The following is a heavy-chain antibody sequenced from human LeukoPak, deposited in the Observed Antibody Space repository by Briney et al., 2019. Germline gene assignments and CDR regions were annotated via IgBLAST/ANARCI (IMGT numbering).Heavy chain of an antibody. Sequence: SVKVSCKASGGTFSSYAISWVRQAPGQGLEWMGGIIPIFGTANYAQKFQGRVTITADESTSPAYMELSSLRSEDPAVYYFAREGSNYDYVWGSYRYSRHAFDIWGQGTMVTVSS. CDR3: AREGSNYDYVWGSYRYSRHAFDI. V-gene: IGHV1-69*01. J-gene: IGHJ3*02. D-gene: IGHD3-16*02. CDR1: GGTFSSYA. CDR2: IIPIFGTA.